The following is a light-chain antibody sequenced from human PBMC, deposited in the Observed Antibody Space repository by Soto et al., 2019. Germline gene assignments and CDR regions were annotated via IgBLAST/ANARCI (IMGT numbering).Light chain of an antibody. CDR3: QQYETFSGT. CDR2: DAS. Sequence: DIQMTQSPSTLSGSVGDRVTITCRASQTISSWLSWYQQKPGEAPKLLIYDASALPRGVPSRFSGSGSGTKFSLTIARLQPDDFATYYCQQYETFSGTFGPGTKVDI. V-gene: IGKV1-5*01. J-gene: IGKJ1*01. CDR1: QTISSW.